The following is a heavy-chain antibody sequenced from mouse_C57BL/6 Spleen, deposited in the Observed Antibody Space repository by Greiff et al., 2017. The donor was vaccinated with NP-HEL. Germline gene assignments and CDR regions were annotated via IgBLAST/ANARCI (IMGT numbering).Heavy chain of an antibody. D-gene: IGHD2-2*01. Sequence: QVQLQQSGPELVKPGASVKLSCKASGYTFTSYDINWVKQRPGQGLEWIGWIYPRDGSTKYNEKFKGKATLTVDTSSSTAYMELHSLTSEDSAVYFCARDYGYDDGYWYFDVWGTGTTVTVSS. J-gene: IGHJ1*03. V-gene: IGHV1-85*01. CDR3: ARDYGYDDGYWYFDV. CDR2: IYPRDGST. CDR1: GYTFTSYD.